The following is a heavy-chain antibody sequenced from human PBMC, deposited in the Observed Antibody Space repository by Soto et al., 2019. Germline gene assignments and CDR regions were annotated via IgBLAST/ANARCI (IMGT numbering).Heavy chain of an antibody. V-gene: IGHV4-39*01. CDR3: ARQVEFYYDSGSYR. CDR2: IYYSGST. J-gene: IGHJ5*02. Sequence: SETPFLTCTVSGGSLRSNSFYWGRVRQPPGKGLEWIGSIYYSGSTYYNPSLKSRVTISVDTSKNQFSLKLSSVTAADTAVYYCARQVEFYYDSGSYRWGQGTLVTVSS. CDR1: GGSLRSNSFY. D-gene: IGHD3-10*01.